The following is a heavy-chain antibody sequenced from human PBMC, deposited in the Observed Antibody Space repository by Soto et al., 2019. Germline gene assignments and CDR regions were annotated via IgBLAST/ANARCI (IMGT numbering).Heavy chain of an antibody. V-gene: IGHV4-61*01. D-gene: IGHD2-21*02. J-gene: IGHJ4*02. Sequence: PSETLSLTCTVSGGSVSSGSYYWSWIRQPPGKGLEWIGYIYYSGSTNYSPSLKSRVTISVDTSKNQFSLKLSSVTAADTAVYYCARVGSDGQTHYFDYWGQGTLVTAPQ. CDR1: GGSVSSGSYY. CDR3: ARVGSDGQTHYFDY. CDR2: IYYSGST.